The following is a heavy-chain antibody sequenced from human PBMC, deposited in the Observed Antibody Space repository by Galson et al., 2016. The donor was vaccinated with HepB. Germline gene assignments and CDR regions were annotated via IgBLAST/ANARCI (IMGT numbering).Heavy chain of an antibody. CDR2: ISYDGNNR. V-gene: IGHV3-30-3*01. CDR3: ANINGGSFAFDI. CDR1: GFTFSIYT. D-gene: IGHD1-26*01. Sequence: SLRLSCAASGFTFSIYTMHWVRQAPGKGLEWVALISYDGNNRYYADSVKGRFTISRDNSKNTLYLQMNSLKTEDTAMYYCANINGGSFAFDIWGQGTMVTVSS. J-gene: IGHJ3*02.